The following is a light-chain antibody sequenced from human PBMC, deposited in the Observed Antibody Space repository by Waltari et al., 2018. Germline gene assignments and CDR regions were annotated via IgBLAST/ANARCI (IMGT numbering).Light chain of an antibody. CDR1: QSVGRT. Sequence: EIVLTQSPGTLSLSPGERAALSCRASQSVGRTLAWYQQKPGQAPRLLIYGASHRATGIPDRFSGSGSGTDFSLTISGLEPEDFAVYYCQHYVRLPATFGQGTKVEIK. CDR3: QHYVRLPAT. V-gene: IGKV3-20*01. J-gene: IGKJ1*01. CDR2: GAS.